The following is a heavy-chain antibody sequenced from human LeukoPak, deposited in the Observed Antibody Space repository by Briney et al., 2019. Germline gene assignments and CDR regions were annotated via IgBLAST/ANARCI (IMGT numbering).Heavy chain of an antibody. V-gene: IGHV3-53*01. Sequence: GGSLRLSCAASGFTVSNNYMSWVRQAPGKGLEWVSVIYSGGSTYYPDSVQGRFTISRDNSKNTLYLQMNGLRAEDTAVYYCARDKGAGGAFDIWGQGTMVTVSS. CDR2: IYSGGST. J-gene: IGHJ3*02. CDR3: ARDKGAGGAFDI. CDR1: GFTVSNNY. D-gene: IGHD3-10*01.